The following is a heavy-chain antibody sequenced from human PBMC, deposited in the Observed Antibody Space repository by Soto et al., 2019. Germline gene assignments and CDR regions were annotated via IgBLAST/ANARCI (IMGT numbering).Heavy chain of an antibody. D-gene: IGHD3-3*01. CDR3: VNPLRGPYYFNS. J-gene: IGHJ4*02. Sequence: GGSLRLSCAASGFSFSSYGMHWVRQAPGKGLEWVALISDEGDNKYYADSVKGRFTISRDNSKNTLSLQMNSLRAEDTAVYYCVNPLRGPYYFNSWGQRALVTVSS. V-gene: IGHV3-30*03. CDR2: ISDEGDNK. CDR1: GFSFSSYG.